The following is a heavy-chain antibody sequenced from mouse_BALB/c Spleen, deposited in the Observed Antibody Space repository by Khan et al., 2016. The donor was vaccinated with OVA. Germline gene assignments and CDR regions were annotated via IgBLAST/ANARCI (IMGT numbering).Heavy chain of an antibody. CDR2: IYPSDSYS. J-gene: IGHJ3*01. D-gene: IGHD2-3*01. CDR1: GYTFTNYW. Sequence: QVQLQQSGIELVRPGASVKLSCKASGYTFTNYWINWVKQRPGQGLEWIGNIYPSDSYSNYNQRFKDKATLTVDKSSSTAYLLLSSPTSEDSAVYYCTREGVDGSSFVYWGQGTLVTVSA. CDR3: TREGVDGSSFVY. V-gene: IGHV1-69*02.